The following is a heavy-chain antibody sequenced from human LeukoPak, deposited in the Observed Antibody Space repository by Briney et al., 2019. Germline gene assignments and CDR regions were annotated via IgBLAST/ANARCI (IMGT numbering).Heavy chain of an antibody. CDR1: GYILSSYN. V-gene: IGHV1-46*01. D-gene: IGHD6-19*01. J-gene: IGHJ2*01. CDR3: ARDCGQWPSGARWYFDL. CDR2: INPSGGDT. Sequence: ASVKVSCKASGYILSSYNMHWVRQAPGQGLEWLGIINPSGGDTKYAQKFQGRVTMTRDMSTSTVYMELSSLRSEDTAVYYCARDCGQWPSGARWYFDLWGRGTLVTVSS.